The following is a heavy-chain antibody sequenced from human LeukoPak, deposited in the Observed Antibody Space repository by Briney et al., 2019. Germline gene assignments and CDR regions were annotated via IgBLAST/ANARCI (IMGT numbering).Heavy chain of an antibody. CDR3: ARDFGPLGCWSIDY. D-gene: IGHD2-15*01. CDR1: GFTFSDYY. J-gene: IGHJ4*02. Sequence: PGGSLRLSCAASGFTFSDYYMSWIRQAPGKGLEWVSYISSSNRYTNYADSVKGRFTISRDNAKNSLYLQMNSLRDEDSAVYYCARDFGPLGCWSIDYWGQGTLVTVSS. V-gene: IGHV3-11*06. CDR2: ISSSNRYT.